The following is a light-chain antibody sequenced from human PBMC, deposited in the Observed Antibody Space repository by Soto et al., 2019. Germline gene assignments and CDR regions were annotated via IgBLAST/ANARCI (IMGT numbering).Light chain of an antibody. J-gene: IGKJ1*01. CDR2: DAS. CDR1: QSLSSGY. Sequence: EIVLTQSPGTLSLSPGERVTLSCRVSQSLSSGYLAWYQQKFGQAPRLLIYDASRRATGIPERFSGSGSGTDFTLTINRLEPEDFATYYCQQYNSYSGTFGQGTKVDI. CDR3: QQYNSYSGT. V-gene: IGKV3-20*01.